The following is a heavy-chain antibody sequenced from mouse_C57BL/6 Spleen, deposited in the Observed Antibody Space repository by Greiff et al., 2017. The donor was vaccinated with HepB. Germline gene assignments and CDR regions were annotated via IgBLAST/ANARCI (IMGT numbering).Heavy chain of an antibody. CDR2: ISSGGDYI. Sequence: DVMLVESGEGLVKPGGSLKLSCAASGFTFSSYAMSWVRQTPEKRLEWVAYISSGGDYIYYADTVKGRFTISRDNARNTLYLQMSSLKSEDTAMYYCTRDTALYAMDYWGQVTSVTVSS. CDR3: TRDTALYAMDY. CDR1: GFTFSSYA. J-gene: IGHJ4*01. V-gene: IGHV5-9-1*02. D-gene: IGHD3-1*01.